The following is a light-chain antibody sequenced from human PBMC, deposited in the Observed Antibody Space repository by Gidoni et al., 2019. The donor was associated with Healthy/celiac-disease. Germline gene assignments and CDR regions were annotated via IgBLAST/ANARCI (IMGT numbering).Light chain of an antibody. CDR3: QAWDSSIDVV. V-gene: IGLV3-1*01. Sequence: SYEQTQPPSVSVSPGQTASITCSGDKLGDKYACWYQQKPGQSPVLVIYQDSKRPSGIPERFSGSNSGNTATLTISGTQAMDEADYYCQAWDSSIDVVFGGGTKLTVL. CDR1: KLGDKY. CDR2: QDS. J-gene: IGLJ2*01.